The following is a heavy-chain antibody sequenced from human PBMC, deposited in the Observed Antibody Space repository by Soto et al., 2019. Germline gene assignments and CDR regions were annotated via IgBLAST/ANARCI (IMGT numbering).Heavy chain of an antibody. CDR3: AAPSTYYDTPDAFDI. CDR2: IVVGSGNT. D-gene: IGHD3-9*01. CDR1: GFTFTSSA. J-gene: IGHJ3*02. V-gene: IGHV1-58*01. Sequence: GASVKVSCKASGFTFTSSAVQWVRQARGQRLEWIGWIVVGSGNTNYAQKFQERVTITRDMSTSTAYIELSSLRSEDTAVYYCAAPSTYYDTPDAFDIWGQGTMVTVSS.